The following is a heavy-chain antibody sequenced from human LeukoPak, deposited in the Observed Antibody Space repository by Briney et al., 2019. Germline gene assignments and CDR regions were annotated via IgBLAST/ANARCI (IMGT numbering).Heavy chain of an antibody. CDR2: ITTNGDST. V-gene: IGHV3-23*01. CDR3: AKVANNFWSGLDY. D-gene: IGHD3-3*01. J-gene: IGHJ4*02. Sequence: GGSLRLSCAASGFTFNTYAMNWVRQAPGKGLEWVSGITTNGDSTYYADSVKGRFTLPRDNSKSTLYLQMNSLRAEDTAIYYCAKVANNFWSGLDYWGQGALVSVSS. CDR1: GFTFNTYA.